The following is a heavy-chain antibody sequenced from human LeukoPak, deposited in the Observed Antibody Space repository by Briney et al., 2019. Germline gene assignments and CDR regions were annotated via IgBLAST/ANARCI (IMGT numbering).Heavy chain of an antibody. CDR2: IYTSGST. J-gene: IGHJ6*02. Sequence: SETLSLTCAVYGGSFSGYYWSWIRQPPGKGLEWIGRIYTSGSTNYNPSLKSRVTMSVDTSKNQFSLKLSSVTAADTAVYYCARNGWDYYYYGMDVWGQGTTVTVSS. V-gene: IGHV4-59*10. D-gene: IGHD6-19*01. CDR3: ARNGWDYYYYGMDV. CDR1: GGSFSGYY.